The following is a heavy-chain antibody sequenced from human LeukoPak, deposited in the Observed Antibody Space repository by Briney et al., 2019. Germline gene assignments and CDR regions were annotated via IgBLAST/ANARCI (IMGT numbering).Heavy chain of an antibody. J-gene: IGHJ5*02. CDR3: ARGGSIQLWLRSWFDP. Sequence: GGSLRLSCAASGFTFSSYAMSWVRQAPGKGLEWVSVISGSGGSTYYADSVKGRFTISRDNSKNTLYLQMNSLRAEDTAVYYCARGGSIQLWLRSWFDPWGQGTLVTVSS. CDR1: GFTFSSYA. V-gene: IGHV3-23*01. CDR2: ISGSGGST. D-gene: IGHD5-18*01.